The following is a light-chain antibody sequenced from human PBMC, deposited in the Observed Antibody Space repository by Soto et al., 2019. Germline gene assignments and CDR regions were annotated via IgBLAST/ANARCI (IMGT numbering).Light chain of an antibody. CDR3: CSYAYRSGEMFV. CDR2: NEA. Sequence: QSVLTQPASVSGSPGQSVTLSCTGTYSDVGSYNMVSWYQFSPGKVPKNLIFNEAKRPAGVPDRFSGSKSGNTAYLTISGLQAEDEADYFCCSYAYRSGEMFVCGTGTKLTVL. V-gene: IGLV2-23*01. J-gene: IGLJ1*01. CDR1: YSDVGSYNM.